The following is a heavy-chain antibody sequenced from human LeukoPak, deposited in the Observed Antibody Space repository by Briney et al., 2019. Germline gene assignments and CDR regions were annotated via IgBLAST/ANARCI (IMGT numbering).Heavy chain of an antibody. CDR1: GGSISSISYS. V-gene: IGHV4-61*02. J-gene: IGHJ6*03. CDR2: MYTSGST. D-gene: IGHD3-10*01. Sequence: SETLSLTCTVSGGSISSISYSWSWIRQPAGKGLEWIGRMYTSGSTKYNPSLKSRVTISVDTSKNQFSLKLSSVTAADTAVYYRATETVFLLFGEPSTRYYYYMDVWGKGTTVTISS. CDR3: ATETVFLLFGEPSTRYYYYMDV.